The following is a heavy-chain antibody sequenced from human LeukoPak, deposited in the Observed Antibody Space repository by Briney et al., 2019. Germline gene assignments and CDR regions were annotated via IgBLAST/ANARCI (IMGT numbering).Heavy chain of an antibody. Sequence: GSLRLSCAASGFTFAGYAMTWVRQAPGKGLEWVSLISGSGGSTYYADVVKGRFTISRDNSKNALYLRMNSLRAEDTAVYYCAHWGSSPPFDYWGQGTLVSVSS. CDR3: AHWGSSPPFDY. CDR1: GFTFAGYA. V-gene: IGHV3-23*01. J-gene: IGHJ4*02. D-gene: IGHD6-6*01. CDR2: ISGSGGST.